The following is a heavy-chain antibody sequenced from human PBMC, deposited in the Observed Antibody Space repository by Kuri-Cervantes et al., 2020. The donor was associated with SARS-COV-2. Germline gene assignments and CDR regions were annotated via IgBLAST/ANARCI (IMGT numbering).Heavy chain of an antibody. CDR2: IYHSGST. J-gene: IGHJ3*02. Sequence: SETLSLTCIVSGDSISSYYWSWIRQPPGKGLEWIGYIYHSGSTNYKPSLKSRVTISVDRSKNHFSLKVSSVTAADTAVYYCARQEMATITRAFDIWGQGTMVTVSS. D-gene: IGHD5-24*01. CDR3: ARQEMATITRAFDI. V-gene: IGHV4-59*01. CDR1: GDSISSYY.